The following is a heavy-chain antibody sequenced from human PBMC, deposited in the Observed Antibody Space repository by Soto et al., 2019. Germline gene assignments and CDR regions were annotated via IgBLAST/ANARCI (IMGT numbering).Heavy chain of an antibody. J-gene: IGHJ4*02. CDR1: GGPISSYY. Sequence: SETLSLTCTVSGGPISSYYWSWIRQPPGKGLEWIGYIYYSGSTNYNPSLKSRVTISVDTSKNQFSLKLSSVTAADTAVYYCARFNVLRYFDWSPTLDYWGQGTQVTVSS. D-gene: IGHD3-9*01. V-gene: IGHV4-59*01. CDR2: IYYSGST. CDR3: ARFNVLRYFDWSPTLDY.